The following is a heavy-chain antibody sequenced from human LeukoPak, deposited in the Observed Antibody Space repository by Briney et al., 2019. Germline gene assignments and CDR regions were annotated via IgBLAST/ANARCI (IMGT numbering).Heavy chain of an antibody. Sequence: SETLSLTCTVSSGSISTYYWSWIRQPAGKGLEWIGRIYSSGSTNYKPSLKSRVTMSLDTSKNQFSLQLNSVTAADTAVYFCARDSGSQGRYFQHWGLGTLVTVSS. D-gene: IGHD1-26*01. J-gene: IGHJ1*01. V-gene: IGHV4-4*07. CDR3: ARDSGSQGRYFQH. CDR2: IYSSGST. CDR1: SGSISTYY.